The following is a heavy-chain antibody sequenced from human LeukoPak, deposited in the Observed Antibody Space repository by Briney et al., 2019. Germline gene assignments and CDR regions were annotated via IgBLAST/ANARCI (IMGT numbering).Heavy chain of an antibody. CDR1: GGSISSYY. CDR2: IYYSGST. J-gene: IGHJ4*02. V-gene: IGHV4-59*01. D-gene: IGHD3-9*01. CDR3: ARVIRLRYFDWFDY. Sequence: SETLSLTCTVSGGSISSYYWSWIRQPPGKGLEWIGYIYYSGSTNYNPSLKSRVTISVDTSKNQFSLKLSPVTAADTAVYYCARVIRLRYFDWFDYWGQGTLVTVSS.